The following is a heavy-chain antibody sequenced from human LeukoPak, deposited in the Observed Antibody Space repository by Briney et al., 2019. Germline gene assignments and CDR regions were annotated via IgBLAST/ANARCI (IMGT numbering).Heavy chain of an antibody. CDR2: LYYGGST. Sequence: SETLSLTCSVSYVSINSYYWSWIRQPPGKGLEWIGFLYYGGSTNYNPSLKSRVTISVDTSKNQFSLKLSSVTAADTAIYYCAREGGNSLWYFDLWGRGTLVTVSS. V-gene: IGHV4-59*01. CDR1: YVSINSYY. J-gene: IGHJ2*01. D-gene: IGHD4-23*01. CDR3: AREGGNSLWYFDL.